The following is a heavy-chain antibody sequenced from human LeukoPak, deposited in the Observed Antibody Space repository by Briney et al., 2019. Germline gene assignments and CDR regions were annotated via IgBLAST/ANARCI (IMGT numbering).Heavy chain of an antibody. CDR2: ISSSSTYI. J-gene: IGHJ3*02. CDR1: GFSFSNCS. Sequence: PGGSLRLSCAASGFSFSNCSMNWVRQAPGKGLEWVSSISSSSTYIYYADSLEGRFTISRDNVRNSLYLQMNSLRAEDTAVYYCAGDYEGNLTFDIWGQGTMVTVSS. V-gene: IGHV3-21*01. CDR3: AGDYEGNLTFDI. D-gene: IGHD4-23*01.